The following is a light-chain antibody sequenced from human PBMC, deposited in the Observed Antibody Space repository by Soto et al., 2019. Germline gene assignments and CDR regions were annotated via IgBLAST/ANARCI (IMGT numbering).Light chain of an antibody. V-gene: IGKV4-1*01. CDR3: QHYYTSPPA. Sequence: DIVMTQSPDSLAVSLGERATINCKSSQSVLYSPNNKNYLAWFQQKLGLPPKLIIYWASTRESGVPDRFSGSGSGTDFTLTISRLQAEDVAVYYCQHYYTSPPAFGPGTKVDIK. CDR1: QSVLYSPNNKNY. CDR2: WAS. J-gene: IGKJ3*01.